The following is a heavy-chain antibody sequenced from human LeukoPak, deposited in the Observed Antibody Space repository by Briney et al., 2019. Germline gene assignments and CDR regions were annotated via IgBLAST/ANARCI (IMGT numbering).Heavy chain of an antibody. D-gene: IGHD4-17*01. CDR2: ISRSGSSI. V-gene: IGHV3-48*03. Sequence: GGSLRLSCAASGFTFSSYEMNWVRQAPGKGLEWASYISRSGSSIYYADSVKGRFTISRDNAKNSLYLQMNSLRAEDTAVYYCARASVTTVTLDYWGQGTLVTVSS. CDR3: ARASVTTVTLDY. J-gene: IGHJ4*02. CDR1: GFTFSSYE.